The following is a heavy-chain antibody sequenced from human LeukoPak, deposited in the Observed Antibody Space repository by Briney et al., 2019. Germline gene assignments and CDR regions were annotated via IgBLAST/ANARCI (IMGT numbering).Heavy chain of an antibody. V-gene: IGHV1-18*01. CDR1: GYTFSSYG. J-gene: IGHJ5*02. D-gene: IGHD3-9*01. CDR3: ARGGGSDVLRYFDWSANWFDP. CDR2: ISAYNGNT. Sequence: GSSVKLSCKASGYTFSSYGISWVRQARGQGLEWMGWISAYNGNTNYAQKLQGRVTMTTDTSTSTAYMELRSLRSDDTAVYYCARGGGSDVLRYFDWSANWFDPWGQGTLVTVSS.